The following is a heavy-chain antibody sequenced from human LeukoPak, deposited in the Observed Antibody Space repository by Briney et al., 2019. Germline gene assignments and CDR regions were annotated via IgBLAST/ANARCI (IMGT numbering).Heavy chain of an antibody. CDR2: IYNSGST. V-gene: IGHV4-59*12. Sequence: LETLSLTGTVSGGSISSYYWSWIRQPPGKGLEWIGSIYNSGSTYYNPSLKSRVTISIDTSKNQVSLKMSSVTAADTAVYYCVNDVSLWWYYAWGRGTLVIVSS. CDR1: GGSISSYY. D-gene: IGHD2-15*01. CDR3: VNDVSLWWYYA. J-gene: IGHJ4*02.